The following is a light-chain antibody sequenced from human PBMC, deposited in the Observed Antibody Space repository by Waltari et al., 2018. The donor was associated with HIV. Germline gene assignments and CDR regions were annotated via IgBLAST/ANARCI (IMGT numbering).Light chain of an antibody. J-gene: IGLJ3*02. CDR1: SFNIGRNF. Sequence: QSVLTQPPSASGTPGQRVIVSCSGSSFNIGRNFVYWYQQITGTAPKLLIYRNNQRPSGVPDRFSGSKSGTSASLAISGLRSEDEADYYCAAWDDSLSGLHWVFGGGTKLTVL. CDR3: AAWDDSLSGLHWV. CDR2: RNN. V-gene: IGLV1-47*01.